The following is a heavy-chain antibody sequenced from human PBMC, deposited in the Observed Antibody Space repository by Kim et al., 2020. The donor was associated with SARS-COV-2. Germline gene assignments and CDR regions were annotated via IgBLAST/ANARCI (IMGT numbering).Heavy chain of an antibody. CDR3: ARDQHLWFGELSNDY. D-gene: IGHD3-10*01. Sequence: GGSLRLSCAASGFTFSSYSMNWVRQAPGKGLEWVSSISSSSSYIYYADSVKGRFTISRDNAKNSLYLQMNSLRAEDTAVYYCARDQHLWFGELSNDYWGQGTLVTVSS. J-gene: IGHJ4*02. CDR1: GFTFSSYS. CDR2: ISSSSSYI. V-gene: IGHV3-21*01.